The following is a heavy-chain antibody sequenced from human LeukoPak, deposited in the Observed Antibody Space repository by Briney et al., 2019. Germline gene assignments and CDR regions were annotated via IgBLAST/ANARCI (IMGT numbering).Heavy chain of an antibody. CDR2: ISSSSSYI. Sequence: GGSLRLSCTTSGFFFGAYAMSWFRQAPGKGLEWVSSISSSSSYIYYADSVKGRFTISRDNAKNSLYLQMNSLRAEDTAVYYCARVRITMVRGVIGDRIDVDYWGQGTLVTVSS. D-gene: IGHD3-10*01. V-gene: IGHV3-21*01. CDR1: GFFFGAYA. CDR3: ARVRITMVRGVIGDRIDVDY. J-gene: IGHJ4*02.